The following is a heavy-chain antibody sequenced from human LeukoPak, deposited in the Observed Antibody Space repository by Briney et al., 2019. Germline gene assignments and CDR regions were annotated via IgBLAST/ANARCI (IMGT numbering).Heavy chain of an antibody. CDR2: ISWNSGSI. V-gene: IGHV3-9*01. J-gene: IGHJ5*02. D-gene: IGHD5-24*01. CDR1: GFTFDDYA. CDR3: ARGDGYTGKSNWFDP. Sequence: PGGSLRLSCAASGFTFDDYAMHWVRQAPGKGLEWVSGISWNSGSIGYADSVKGRFTISRDNAKNTLYLQMNSLRAEDSAVYYCARGDGYTGKSNWFDPWGQGTLVTVSS.